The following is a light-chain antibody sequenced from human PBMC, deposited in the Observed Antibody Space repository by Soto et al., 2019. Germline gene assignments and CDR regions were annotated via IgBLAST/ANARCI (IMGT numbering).Light chain of an antibody. Sequence: VLTQPPSASGSPGQSVTISCTGTSSDVGGYNYVSWYQQHPGKAPKLMIYEVIKRPSGVPDRFSGSKSGNTASLTVSGLQAEDEADYYCSSFAGSTNFAVFGTGTKVTVL. CDR1: SSDVGGYNY. CDR3: SSFAGSTNFAV. V-gene: IGLV2-8*01. J-gene: IGLJ1*01. CDR2: EVI.